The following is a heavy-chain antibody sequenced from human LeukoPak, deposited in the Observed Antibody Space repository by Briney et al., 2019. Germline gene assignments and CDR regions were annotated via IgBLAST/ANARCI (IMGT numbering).Heavy chain of an antibody. J-gene: IGHJ4*02. D-gene: IGHD6-19*01. CDR2: SNSDGRST. V-gene: IGHV3-74*03. Sequence: GGSLRLSCAASGFTFSSYWMHWVRQVPGKGLEWVSRSNSDGRSTTYADSVKGRLTISRDNAKNTLYLQMNSLRAEDTAVYYCAKVSSGWPFDYWGQGTLVTVSS. CDR3: AKVSSGWPFDY. CDR1: GFTFSSYW.